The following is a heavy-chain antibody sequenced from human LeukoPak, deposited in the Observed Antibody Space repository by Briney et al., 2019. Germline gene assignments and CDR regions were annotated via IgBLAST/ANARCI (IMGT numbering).Heavy chain of an antibody. V-gene: IGHV3-74*01. CDR2: IKTDGSDT. J-gene: IGHJ5*02. CDR1: GFTFDDYA. Sequence: GGSLRLSCAASGFTFDDYAMHWVRQAPGKGLEWVSGIKTDGSDTRYADSVKGRFTISRDNAKSTLYLQMNSLRAENTAMYYCARDFKDVSPWGPGTLVTVSS. CDR3: ARDFKDVSP.